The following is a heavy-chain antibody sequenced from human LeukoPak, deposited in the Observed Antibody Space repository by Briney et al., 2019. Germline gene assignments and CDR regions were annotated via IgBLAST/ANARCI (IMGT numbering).Heavy chain of an antibody. V-gene: IGHV4-4*07. Sequence: SETLSLTCTVSGGSISSYYWSWIRQPAGKGLEWIGRIYTSGSTSYNPSLKSRVAISIDTSKNQFSLKLSSVTAPDTAVYYCAREGQQLVPPFDYWGQGALVTVSS. CDR1: GGSISSYY. CDR2: IYTSGST. CDR3: AREGQQLVPPFDY. J-gene: IGHJ4*02. D-gene: IGHD6-6*01.